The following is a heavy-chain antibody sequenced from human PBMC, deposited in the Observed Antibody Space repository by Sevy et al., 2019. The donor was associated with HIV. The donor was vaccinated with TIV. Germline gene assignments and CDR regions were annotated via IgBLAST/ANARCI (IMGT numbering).Heavy chain of an antibody. V-gene: IGHV3-21*01. D-gene: IGHD3-16*02. J-gene: IGHJ3*02. CDR3: ASSGMGELSFYDAFDI. CDR1: GFTFSSYS. Sequence: GSLRLSCAASGFTFSSYSMNWVRQAPGKGLEWVSSISSSSSYIYYADSVKGRFTISRDNAKNSLYLQMNSLRAEDTAVYYCASSGMGELSFYDAFDIWGQGTMVTVSS. CDR2: ISSSSSYI.